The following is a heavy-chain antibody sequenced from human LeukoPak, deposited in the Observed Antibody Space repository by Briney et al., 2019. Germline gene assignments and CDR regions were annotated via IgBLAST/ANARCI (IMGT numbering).Heavy chain of an antibody. CDR1: GYTFTSYD. CDR2: MNPNRGNT. D-gene: IGHD1-26*01. Sequence: GTSVKVSCKASGYTFTSYDINWVRQATGQGLEWMGWMNPNRGNTGYAQKFQGRVTMTRNTSISTAYMELSSLRSEDTAVYYCARKGFDVGSYNYWGQGTLVTVSS. J-gene: IGHJ4*02. V-gene: IGHV1-8*01. CDR3: ARKGFDVGSYNY.